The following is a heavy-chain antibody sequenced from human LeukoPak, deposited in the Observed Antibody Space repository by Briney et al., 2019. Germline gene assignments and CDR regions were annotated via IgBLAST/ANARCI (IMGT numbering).Heavy chain of an antibody. J-gene: IGHJ3*02. CDR3: ASRRGGAFDI. D-gene: IGHD3-16*01. V-gene: IGHV4-31*03. CDR2: IYYSGST. CDR1: GGSISSGGYY. Sequence: SETLSLTCTVSGGSISSGGYYWSWIRQHPGKGLEWIGYIYYSGSTYYDPSLKSRVTISVDTSKNQFSLKLSSVTAADTAVYYCASRRGGAFDIWGQGTMVTVSS.